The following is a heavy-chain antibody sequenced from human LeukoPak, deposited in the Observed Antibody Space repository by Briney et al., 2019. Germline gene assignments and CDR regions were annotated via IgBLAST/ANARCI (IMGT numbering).Heavy chain of an antibody. CDR3: ARDGQRLAPYAMDV. V-gene: IGHV1-3*04. D-gene: IGHD6-25*01. CDR1: GYTLTELS. Sequence: ASVKVSCKVSGYTLTELSMHWVRQAPGQRLEWMGWINTGNGNTKYPQKFQGRVTITRDTSASTAYMELSSLRSEDTAIYYCARDGQRLAPYAMDVWGQGTTITVSS. J-gene: IGHJ6*02. CDR2: INTGNGNT.